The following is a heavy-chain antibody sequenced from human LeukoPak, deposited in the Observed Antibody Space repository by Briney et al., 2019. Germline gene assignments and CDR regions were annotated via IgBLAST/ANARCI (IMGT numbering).Heavy chain of an antibody. CDR1: GGSFSGYY. Sequence: SETLSLTCAVYGGSFSGYYWSWIRQPPGKGLEWIGEINHSGSTNYNPSLKSRVTISEDTSKNQFSLKLSSVTAADTAVYYCARTYSSSWFNWFDPWGQGTLVTVSS. D-gene: IGHD6-13*01. CDR3: ARTYSSSWFNWFDP. CDR2: INHSGST. J-gene: IGHJ5*02. V-gene: IGHV4-34*01.